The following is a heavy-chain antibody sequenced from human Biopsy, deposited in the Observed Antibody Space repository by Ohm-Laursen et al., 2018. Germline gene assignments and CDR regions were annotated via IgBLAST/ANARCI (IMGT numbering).Heavy chain of an antibody. CDR1: GGSISRYY. D-gene: IGHD5-18*01. V-gene: IGHV4-59*08. CDR3: ARHPTHRIQQIDY. J-gene: IGHJ4*02. CDR2: IYYSGST. Sequence: SDTLSLTCLVSGGSISRYYWSWIRQPPGKGLEWIGYIYYSGSTNYNPSLKSRVTISVDTSKNQFSLRLSSVTAADTAVYYCARHPTHRIQQIDYWGQGTLVTVSS.